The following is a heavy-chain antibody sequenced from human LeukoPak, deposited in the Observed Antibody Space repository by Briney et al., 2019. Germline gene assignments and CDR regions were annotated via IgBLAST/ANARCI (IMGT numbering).Heavy chain of an antibody. CDR2: INTDGSRT. Sequence: GGSLRLSCAASGFTFSNSWMHWVRQAPGKGLVWVSRINTDGSRTNYADSVKGRFTLSRDNAKNTLYLQMSSLRAEDTAVYYCARFPGTYYLDVWGKGTTVTVSS. CDR3: ARFPGTYYLDV. V-gene: IGHV3-74*01. CDR1: GFTFSNSW. J-gene: IGHJ6*03.